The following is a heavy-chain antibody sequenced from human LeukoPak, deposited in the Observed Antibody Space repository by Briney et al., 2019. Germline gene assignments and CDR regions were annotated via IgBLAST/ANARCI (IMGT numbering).Heavy chain of an antibody. D-gene: IGHD5-24*01. Sequence: GGSQRLSCEASGFTLSIYWMSWVRQAPGKGLEWVANINQDGSQKYYVDSVKGRFTISRDNTKKSLYLQMNSLRVEDTAVYYCARGFDGFYGFDIWGQGTMVTVSS. CDR2: INQDGSQK. CDR3: ARGFDGFYGFDI. V-gene: IGHV3-7*03. CDR1: GFTLSIYW. J-gene: IGHJ3*02.